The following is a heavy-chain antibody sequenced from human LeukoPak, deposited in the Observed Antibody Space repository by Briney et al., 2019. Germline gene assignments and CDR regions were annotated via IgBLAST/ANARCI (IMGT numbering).Heavy chain of an antibody. J-gene: IGHJ3*02. D-gene: IGHD1-26*01. CDR2: ISWRSGNI. Sequence: PGGSLRLSCAASGFSFDDYAMHWVRQAPGKGLEWVSGISWRSGNIGYADSVKGRFTISRGNAKNSLSLQMNSLRAEDTALYYCTKASGRYPSDAFDIWGQGTMVTVSS. V-gene: IGHV3-9*01. CDR3: TKASGRYPSDAFDI. CDR1: GFSFDDYA.